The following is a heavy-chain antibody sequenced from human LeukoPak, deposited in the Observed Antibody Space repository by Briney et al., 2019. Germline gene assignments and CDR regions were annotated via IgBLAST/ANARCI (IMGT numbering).Heavy chain of an antibody. CDR3: ALLAVASDFDY. J-gene: IGHJ4*02. V-gene: IGHV3-48*03. CDR2: IGSSSTTR. CDR1: GFPFSIYE. D-gene: IGHD6-19*01. Sequence: GGSLRLSCAVSGFPFSIYEMNWVRQAPGKGLVWVSNIGSSSTTRYYADSVKGRFSISRDNAKNSLYLQMNSLRVEDTGVYYCALLAVASDFDYWGQGALVTVSS.